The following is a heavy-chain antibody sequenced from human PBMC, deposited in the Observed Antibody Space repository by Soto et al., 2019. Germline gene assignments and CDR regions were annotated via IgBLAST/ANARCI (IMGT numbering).Heavy chain of an antibody. Sequence: ASVKVSCKASGYTFTGYYMHWVRQAPGQGLEWMGWINPNSGGTNYAQKFQGWVTMTRDTSISTAYMELSRLRSDDTAVYYCARWKGFYGSGSYSYYYYGMDVWGQGTTVTVSS. CDR1: GYTFTGYY. CDR3: ARWKGFYGSGSYSYYYYGMDV. D-gene: IGHD3-10*01. J-gene: IGHJ6*02. CDR2: INPNSGGT. V-gene: IGHV1-2*04.